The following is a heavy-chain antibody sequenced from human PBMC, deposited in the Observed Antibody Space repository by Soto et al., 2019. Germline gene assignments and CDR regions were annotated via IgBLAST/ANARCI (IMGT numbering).Heavy chain of an antibody. J-gene: IGHJ5*02. V-gene: IGHV3-21*01. CDR3: ARDPDTASMVPNWFDP. D-gene: IGHD5-18*01. Sequence: WASLRVSCAASVFTFSIYSMSWVRQAPGKGLEWVSSISSSSSYIYYADSVKGRFTISRDNAKNSLYLQMNSLRAEDTAVYYCARDPDTASMVPNWFDPWGQGTLVTVSS. CDR1: VFTFSIYS. CDR2: ISSSSSYI.